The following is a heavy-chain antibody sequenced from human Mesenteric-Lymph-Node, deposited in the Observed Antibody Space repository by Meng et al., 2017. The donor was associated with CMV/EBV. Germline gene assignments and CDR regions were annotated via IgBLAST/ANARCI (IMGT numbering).Heavy chain of an antibody. V-gene: IGHV4-34*01. CDR1: GGSFSGYY. CDR2: INHSGST. CDR3: ARHQRWLKSEGGFNY. Sequence: QGQLQQGGAGLLKPSATLSPTCAGYGGSFSGYYWSWIRQPPGKGLEWIGEINHSGSTNYNPSLKSRVTISVDTSKNQFSLKLSSVTAADTAVYYCARHQRWLKSEGGFNYWGQGTLVTVSS. D-gene: IGHD4-23*01. J-gene: IGHJ4*02.